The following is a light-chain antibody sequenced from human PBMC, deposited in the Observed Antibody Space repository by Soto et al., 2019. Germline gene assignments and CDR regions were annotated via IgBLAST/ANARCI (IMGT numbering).Light chain of an antibody. CDR3: NSYRGGTALV. CDR2: DVD. V-gene: IGLV2-14*03. Sequence: QPASVSGSPGQSITISCTGTGLDVGLYNYVSWYQQHPGTPPKLIIYDVDNRPSGVSNRFSGSKSANTASLTISGLQPEDEADYYCNSYRGGTALVFGGGTKLTVL. CDR1: GLDVGLYNY. J-gene: IGLJ2*01.